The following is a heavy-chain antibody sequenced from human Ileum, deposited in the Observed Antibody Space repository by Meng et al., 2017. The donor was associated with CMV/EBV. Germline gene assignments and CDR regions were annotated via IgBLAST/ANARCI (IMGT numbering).Heavy chain of an antibody. Sequence: GESPKISCAASGFTFYSYEMNWVRQAPGQGLEWVSHISASGTTIDYADPAKGRFTIARDNSKNSLFLQMNNLRAEDTALYYCASSTWYYFDYWGQGALVTVSS. V-gene: IGHV3-48*03. D-gene: IGHD6-13*01. CDR2: ISASGTTI. J-gene: IGHJ4*02. CDR1: GFTFYSYE. CDR3: ASSTWYYFDY.